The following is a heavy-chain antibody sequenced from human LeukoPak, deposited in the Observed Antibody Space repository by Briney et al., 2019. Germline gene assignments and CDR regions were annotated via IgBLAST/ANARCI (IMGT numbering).Heavy chain of an antibody. CDR2: ITYNGVNE. CDR1: RITLSSYA. V-gene: IGHV3-23*01. CDR3: AKGLRGLRNRIMGDTFDL. D-gene: IGHD1-14*01. J-gene: IGHJ3*01. Sequence: GVSLRLSRVAPRITLSSYAMSWVRQAPGKGLEWVSTITYNGVNEYYADSVKGRFTISRDNSKDTLYLQMSGLRVEVTAVYYCAKGLRGLRNRIMGDTFDLWGQGTMVAVSS.